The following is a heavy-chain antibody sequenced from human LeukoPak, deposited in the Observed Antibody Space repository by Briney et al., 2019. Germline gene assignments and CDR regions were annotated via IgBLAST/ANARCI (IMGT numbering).Heavy chain of an antibody. CDR3: AKSVTAAGTYAFDI. Sequence: QPGGSLRLSCAASGFTFSSYAMSWVRQAPGKGLEWVSSLRGNGGGTEYVDSVRGRFVISRDNSRNTLYLQMNSLRAEDTAVYYCAKSVTAAGTYAFDIGGEGTVVTVSS. D-gene: IGHD6-13*01. V-gene: IGHV3-23*01. J-gene: IGHJ3*02. CDR1: GFTFSSYA. CDR2: LRGNGGGT.